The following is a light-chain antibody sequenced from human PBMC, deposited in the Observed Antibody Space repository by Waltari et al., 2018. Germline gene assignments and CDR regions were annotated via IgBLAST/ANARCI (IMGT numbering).Light chain of an antibody. CDR2: GAS. Sequence: DIVLTQSPGTLSLSPGERATLSCRASQSVGRSLAWYQQKPGQAPRLLIYGASSRATGIPDRFSGGGSGTDFSLTISRLEPEDFAAYHCQHYVSLPVTFGQGTKVEIK. J-gene: IGKJ1*01. CDR1: QSVGRS. CDR3: QHYVSLPVT. V-gene: IGKV3-20*01.